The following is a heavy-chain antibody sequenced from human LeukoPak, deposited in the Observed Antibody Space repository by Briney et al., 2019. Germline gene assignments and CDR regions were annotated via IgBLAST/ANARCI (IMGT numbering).Heavy chain of an antibody. CDR3: ASSLGKAGAYFDY. V-gene: IGHV4-34*01. CDR2: INHRGST. Sequence: SETLSLTGAVYGGSFSGYYWSWIRQPPGKGLEWIGEINHRGSTNYNPSLKSRVTISVDTSKNQFSLKLSSVTAADTAVYYCASSLGKAGAYFDYWGQGTLVTVSS. J-gene: IGHJ4*02. CDR1: GGSFSGYY. D-gene: IGHD6-19*01.